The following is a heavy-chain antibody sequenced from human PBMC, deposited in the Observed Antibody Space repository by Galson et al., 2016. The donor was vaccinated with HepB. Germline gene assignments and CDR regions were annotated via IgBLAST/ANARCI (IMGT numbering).Heavy chain of an antibody. D-gene: IGHD1-26*01. V-gene: IGHV2-70*04. J-gene: IGHJ6*02. CDR3: ARIPGGYQGPQYGMDV. Sequence: PALVKPTQTLTLTCTFSGFSLSTSGMRVSWIRQPPGKALEWLARIDWDDDKFYSTSLKTRLTISKDTPKNQVVLTMTNMDPVDTATYYCARIPGGYQGPQYGMDVWGQGTTVTVSS. CDR2: IDWDDDK. CDR1: GFSLSTSGMR.